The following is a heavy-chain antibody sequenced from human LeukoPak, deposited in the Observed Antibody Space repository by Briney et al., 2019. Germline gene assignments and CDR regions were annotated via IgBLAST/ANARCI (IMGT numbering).Heavy chain of an antibody. CDR3: AKDPPVDY. Sequence: GGSLRLSSAASGFTFSSYGMHWVRQAPGKGLEWVAVISYDGSNKYYADSVKGRFTISRDNSKNTLYLQMNSLRAEDTAVYYCAKDPPVDYWGQGTLVTVSS. CDR2: ISYDGSNK. V-gene: IGHV3-30*18. CDR1: GFTFSSYG. J-gene: IGHJ4*02.